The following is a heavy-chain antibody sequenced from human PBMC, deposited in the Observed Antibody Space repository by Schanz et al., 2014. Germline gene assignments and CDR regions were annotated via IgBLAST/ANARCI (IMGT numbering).Heavy chain of an antibody. J-gene: IGHJ4*02. V-gene: IGHV1-46*03. Sequence: QVQLVQSGVEVKKPGVSVKVSCKASGYTFTTYYIHWVRQATGQGLEWMGKINPSSGTTRIAQNYQGRLTVTRDTSTSTVNMELSSLRSEDTAVYYCARGGFFDSTSFDAWGQGTLVTVSS. D-gene: IGHD2-2*01. CDR3: ARGGFFDSTSFDA. CDR2: INPSSGTT. CDR1: GYTFTTYY.